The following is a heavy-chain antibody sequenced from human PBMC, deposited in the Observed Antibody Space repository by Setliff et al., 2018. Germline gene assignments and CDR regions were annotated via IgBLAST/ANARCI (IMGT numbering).Heavy chain of an antibody. J-gene: IGHJ3*02. CDR1: GYTFAHSG. D-gene: IGHD2-15*01. Sequence: ASVKVSCKASGYTFAHSGVTWVRQAPGQGLEWMGWISAYNGNTYYAQIFQGRVTMTTDTSTSAAYMELRSLRSDDTAVYYCAISSLSICSGGSCPNAFDIWGQGTMVTVSS. CDR3: AISSLSICSGGSCPNAFDI. CDR2: ISAYNGNT. V-gene: IGHV1-18*01.